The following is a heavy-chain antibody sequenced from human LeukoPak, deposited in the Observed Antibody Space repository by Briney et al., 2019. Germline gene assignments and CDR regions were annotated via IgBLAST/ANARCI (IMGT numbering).Heavy chain of an antibody. J-gene: IGHJ3*02. V-gene: IGHV3-48*01. CDR3: ARDTHYYGSGSPAFDI. CDR1: GFTFSTYS. CDR2: ISFSSATI. D-gene: IGHD3-10*01. Sequence: GGSLRLSCAASGFTFSTYSMNWVRQAPGKGLEWVSYISFSSATIHYADSVKGRFTVSRDNAKNSLYLQMNSLRAEDTALYFCARDTHYYGSGSPAFDIWGQGTMVTVSS.